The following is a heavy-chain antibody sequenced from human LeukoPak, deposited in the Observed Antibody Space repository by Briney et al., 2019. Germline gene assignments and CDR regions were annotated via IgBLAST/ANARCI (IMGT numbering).Heavy chain of an antibody. D-gene: IGHD2-15*01. Sequence: SETLSLTCTVSGYSISSGYYWGWIRQSPGKGLEWLGSIYQSGSTYYNPSLKSRVTISVDTSKNQFSLKLSSVTAADTAVYYCARDSDYCSGGSCLGYWGQGTLVTVSS. CDR2: IYQSGST. CDR3: ARDSDYCSGGSCLGY. V-gene: IGHV4-38-2*02. J-gene: IGHJ4*02. CDR1: GYSISSGYY.